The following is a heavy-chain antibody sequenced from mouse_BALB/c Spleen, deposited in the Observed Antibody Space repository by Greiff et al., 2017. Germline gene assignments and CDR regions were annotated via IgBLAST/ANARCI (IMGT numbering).Heavy chain of an antibody. D-gene: IGHD1-1*01. CDR1: GYTFTSYW. CDR2: IYPGSGST. J-gene: IGHJ4*01. CDR3: TKTVVAIDY. Sequence: LQQPGSELVRPGASVKLSCKASGYTFTSYWMHWVKQRPGQGLEWIGNIYPGSGSTNYDEKFKSKATLTVDTSSSTAYMQLSSLTSEDSAVYYCTKTVVAIDYWGQGTSVTVSS. V-gene: IGHV1S22*01.